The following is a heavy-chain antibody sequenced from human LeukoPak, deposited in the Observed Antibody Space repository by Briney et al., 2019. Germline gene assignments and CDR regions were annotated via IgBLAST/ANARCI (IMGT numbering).Heavy chain of an antibody. CDR2: INPNSGGT. Sequence: ASVKASCKASGYTFTGYYMHWVRQAPGQGLEWMGWINPNSGGTNYVQKFQSRVTMTRDTSISTAYMELSRLRSDDTVVYYCAGYYYGSGSFDYWGQGTLVTVSS. CDR1: GYTFTGYY. CDR3: AGYYYGSGSFDY. D-gene: IGHD3-10*01. V-gene: IGHV1-2*02. J-gene: IGHJ4*02.